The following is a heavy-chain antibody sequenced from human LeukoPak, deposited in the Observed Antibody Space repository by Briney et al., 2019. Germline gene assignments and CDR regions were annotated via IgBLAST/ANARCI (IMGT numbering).Heavy chain of an antibody. CDR2: VNHSGNT. Sequence: PSETLSLTCAVYGGSFSGYYWSWIRQPPGKGLEWIGEVNHSGNTNYNPSLKSRVAISVDMSKNQFSLKLSSVTAADTAAYYCAREGTVSFFDYWGQGTLVTVSS. J-gene: IGHJ4*02. CDR3: AREGTVSFFDY. CDR1: GGSFSGYY. D-gene: IGHD1-7*01. V-gene: IGHV4-34*01.